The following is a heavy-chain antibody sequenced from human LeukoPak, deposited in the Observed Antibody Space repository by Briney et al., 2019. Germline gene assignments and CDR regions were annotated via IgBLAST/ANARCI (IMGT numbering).Heavy chain of an antibody. CDR1: GFTFSSYG. J-gene: IGHJ6*02. V-gene: IGHV3-33*01. Sequence: PGGSLRLSCAASGFTFSSYGMHWVRQAPGKGLEWVAVIWYDGSNKYYADSVKGRFTISRDNSKNTLYLQMNSLRAEDTAVYYCAREDTALAHFGMDVWGQGTTVTVSS. CDR3: AREDTALAHFGMDV. D-gene: IGHD5-18*01. CDR2: IWYDGSNK.